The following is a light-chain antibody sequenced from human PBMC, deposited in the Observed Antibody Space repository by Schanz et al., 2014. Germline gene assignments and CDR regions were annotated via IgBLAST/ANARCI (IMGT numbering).Light chain of an antibody. CDR1: QSVSSN. J-gene: IGKJ5*01. CDR3: QQYGSSPIT. CDR2: GAS. V-gene: IGKV3-20*01. Sequence: DIVLTQSPATLSLSPGERATLSCRASQSVSSNLAWYQQKFGQAPRLLIYGASSRATGIPDRFSGSGSGTDFTLTISRLEPEDFAVYYCQQYGSSPITFGQGTRLEIK.